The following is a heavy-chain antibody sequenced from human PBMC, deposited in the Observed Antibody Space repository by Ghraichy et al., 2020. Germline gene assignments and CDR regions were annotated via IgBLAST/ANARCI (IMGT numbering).Heavy chain of an antibody. Sequence: GGSLRLSCAASGFTFSSYWMNWVRQAPGKGLEWVANIKQDGSEKYYVDSVKGRFTISRDNAKNSLYLQMNSLRAEDTAVYYCARDPDYGGKPFDYWGQGTLVTVSS. CDR3: ARDPDYGGKPFDY. J-gene: IGHJ4*02. CDR1: GFTFSSYW. V-gene: IGHV3-7*01. D-gene: IGHD4-23*01. CDR2: IKQDGSEK.